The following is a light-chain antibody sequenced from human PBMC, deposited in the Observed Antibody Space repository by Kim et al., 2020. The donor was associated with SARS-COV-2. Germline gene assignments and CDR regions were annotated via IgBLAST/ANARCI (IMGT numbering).Light chain of an antibody. V-gene: IGLV3-19*01. CDR3: NSRDNNDNVL. CDR2: GKN. Sequence: SSELTQDPAVSVALGQTVRITCQGDSLRSYYTTWYQQKPGQAPIVVVYGKNNRTSGIPDRFSGSSSGNTASLTITGTQAGDEADYYCNSRDNNDNVLFGGGTKVTVL. CDR1: SLRSYY. J-gene: IGLJ2*01.